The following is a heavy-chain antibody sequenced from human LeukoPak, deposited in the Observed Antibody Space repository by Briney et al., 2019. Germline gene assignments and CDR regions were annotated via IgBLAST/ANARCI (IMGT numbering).Heavy chain of an antibody. CDR2: ISGNGVGT. Sequence: PGGSLRLSCAASGFTFNGYAMSWVRQAPGKGLEWVSLISGNGVGTYYADSVKGRFTISRDNSKNTVYLQMNSLRAEDTAVYYCAKRNGGNSGAFDYWGQGTLVTVSS. D-gene: IGHD4-23*01. J-gene: IGHJ4*02. V-gene: IGHV3-23*01. CDR3: AKRNGGNSGAFDY. CDR1: GFTFNGYA.